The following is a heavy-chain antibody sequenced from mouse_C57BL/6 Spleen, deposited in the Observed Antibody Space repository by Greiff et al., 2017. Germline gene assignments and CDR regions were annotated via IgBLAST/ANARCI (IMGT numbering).Heavy chain of an antibody. CDR2: ISSGSSTI. CDR1: GFTFSDYG. Sequence: EVQGVESGGGLVKPGGSLKLSCAASGFTFSDYGMHWVRQAPEKGLEWVAYISSGSSTIYYADTVKGRFTISRDNAKNTLFLQMTSLRSEDTAMYYCARPGYYYGSSLYYFDYWGQGTTLTVSS. D-gene: IGHD1-1*01. CDR3: ARPGYYYGSSLYYFDY. V-gene: IGHV5-17*01. J-gene: IGHJ2*01.